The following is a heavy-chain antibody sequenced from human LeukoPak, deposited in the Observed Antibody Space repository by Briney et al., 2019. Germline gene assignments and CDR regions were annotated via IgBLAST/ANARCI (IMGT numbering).Heavy chain of an antibody. CDR3: ARRKGYSISWYGFDY. V-gene: IGHV4-34*01. D-gene: IGHD6-13*01. J-gene: IGHJ4*02. CDR2: INHSGST. Sequence: SETLSLTCAVYGGSFSGYYWSWIRQPPGKGLEWIGEINHSGSTNYNPSLKSRVTISVDTSKNQFSLKLSSVTAADTAVYYCARRKGYSISWYGFDYWGQGTLVTVSS. CDR1: GGSFSGYY.